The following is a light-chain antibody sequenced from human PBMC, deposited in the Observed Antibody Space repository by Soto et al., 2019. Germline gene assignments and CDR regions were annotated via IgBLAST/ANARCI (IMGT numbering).Light chain of an antibody. CDR2: GAS. Sequence: IVLTQSPDTLSLSPGETATLSCRASQSISDYLAWYQQKPGQAPRLLIYGASTRATGIPDRFSGSGSGTDFTLTISRLEPEDFAVYYCQQYGSSPGLFTFGPGTKVDIK. CDR1: QSISDY. CDR3: QQYGSSPGLFT. J-gene: IGKJ3*01. V-gene: IGKV3-20*01.